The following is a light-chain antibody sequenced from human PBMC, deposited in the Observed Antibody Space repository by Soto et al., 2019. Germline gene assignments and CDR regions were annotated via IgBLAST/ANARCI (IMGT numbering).Light chain of an antibody. V-gene: IGLV2-8*01. CDR3: SSYAGSNNLLYV. CDR2: DVR. CDR1: GRDIGAYDY. Sequence: QSALTQPASVSGSPGQSITISCTGSGRDIGAYDYVSWYQQHPGKAPKLIIYDVRERPSGVPDRFSGSKSGNTASLTVSGLQAEDEADYYCSSYAGSNNLLYVFGTGTKLTVL. J-gene: IGLJ1*01.